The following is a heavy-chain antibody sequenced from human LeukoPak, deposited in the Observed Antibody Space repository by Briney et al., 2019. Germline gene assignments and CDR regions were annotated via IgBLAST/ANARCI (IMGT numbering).Heavy chain of an antibody. Sequence: PGGSLRLSCAASGFTFSDFWMGWVRQAPGKSLEWVANINQDGSENYCVDSVKGRFTISRDNAKNSLYLQMNSLRAEDTAVYYCTKGRSNHYWGQGTLVTVST. J-gene: IGHJ4*02. D-gene: IGHD3-10*01. CDR2: INQDGSEN. CDR1: GFTFSDFW. V-gene: IGHV3-7*01. CDR3: TKGRSNHY.